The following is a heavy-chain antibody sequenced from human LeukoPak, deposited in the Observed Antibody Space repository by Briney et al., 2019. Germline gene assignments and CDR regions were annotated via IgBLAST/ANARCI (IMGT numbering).Heavy chain of an antibody. CDR3: ARDLSGYHTVFDY. V-gene: IGHV3-48*01. CDR1: GFTFSSYT. Sequence: PGGSLRLSCAASGFTFSSYTMNWVRQAPGKGLEWFSYISSSSSAIYYADSVKGRFTISRDNAKNSLYLQMSSLRAQDTAVYYCARDLSGYHTVFDYWGQGTLVTVSS. J-gene: IGHJ4*02. CDR2: ISSSSSAI. D-gene: IGHD3-3*01.